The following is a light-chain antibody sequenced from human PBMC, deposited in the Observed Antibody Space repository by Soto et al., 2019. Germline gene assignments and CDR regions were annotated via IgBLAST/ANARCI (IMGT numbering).Light chain of an antibody. CDR1: QRVSSAY. V-gene: IGKV3-20*01. Sequence: EIVLTQSPGTLSLSPGERATLSCRASQRVSSAYLAWYQQKPGQAPRLLMYGASHRATGTPDRFSGSGSGTYFTLTTGRLEPEDLAVYYCPQYDNWGSFGPGTKVDIK. CDR2: GAS. CDR3: PQYDNWGS. J-gene: IGKJ3*01.